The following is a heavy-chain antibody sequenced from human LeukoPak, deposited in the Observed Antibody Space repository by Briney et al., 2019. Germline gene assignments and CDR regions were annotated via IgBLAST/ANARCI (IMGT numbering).Heavy chain of an antibody. D-gene: IGHD1-14*01. CDR2: ISSDGAHA. V-gene: IGHV3-74*01. Sequence: GGSLRLSCAASGFTFSTYWMHWVRQVPGKGLVWVSRISSDGAHANYADSVKGRFTISRDNAKNSLYLQMNSLRAEDTALYYCARDRFLRRPEPADYWGQGTLVTVSS. CDR3: ARDRFLRRPEPADY. CDR1: GFTFSTYW. J-gene: IGHJ4*02.